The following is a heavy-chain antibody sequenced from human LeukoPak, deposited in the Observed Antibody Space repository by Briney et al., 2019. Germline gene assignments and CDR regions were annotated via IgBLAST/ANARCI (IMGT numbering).Heavy chain of an antibody. CDR2: IKSKTDGGTT. V-gene: IGHV3-15*07. Sequence: GGSLRLSCAASGFTFSSYAMNWVRQAPGKGLEWVGRIKSKTDGGTTDYAAPVKGRFTISRDDSKNTLYLQMNSLKTEDTAVYYCNEVRYSSGWEPIDYWGQGTLVTVSS. CDR3: NEVRYSSGWEPIDY. J-gene: IGHJ4*02. D-gene: IGHD6-19*01. CDR1: GFTFSSYA.